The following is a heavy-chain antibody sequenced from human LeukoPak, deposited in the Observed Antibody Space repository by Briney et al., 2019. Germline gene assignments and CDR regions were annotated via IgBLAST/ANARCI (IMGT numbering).Heavy chain of an antibody. J-gene: IGHJ5*02. V-gene: IGHV3-73*01. Sequence: PGGSLKLSCAASGFTFSGSAIHWVRQASGRGLEWVGRIRSKANSYATAYAASVKGRFTISRDNAKNSLYLQMNSLRAEDTAVYYCARDRLVPAAIWNWFDPWGQGTLVTVSS. CDR3: ARDRLVPAAIWNWFDP. CDR2: IRSKANSYAT. CDR1: GFTFSGSA. D-gene: IGHD2-2*02.